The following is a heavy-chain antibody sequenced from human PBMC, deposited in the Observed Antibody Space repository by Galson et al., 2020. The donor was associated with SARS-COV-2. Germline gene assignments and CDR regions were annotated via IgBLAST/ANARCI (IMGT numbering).Heavy chain of an antibody. D-gene: IGHD5-12*01. Sequence: SETLSLTCTVSGGSISNYYWNWIRQPPGKGLEWIGYVYNSGSTNYNPSLKSRVTISLDTSKHQFSLKLNSMTAADTAVYYCARFRDGYKNWFDPWGQGTLVSVSS. V-gene: IGHV4-59*13. CDR3: ARFRDGYKNWFDP. CDR2: VYNSGST. CDR1: GGSISNYY. J-gene: IGHJ5*02.